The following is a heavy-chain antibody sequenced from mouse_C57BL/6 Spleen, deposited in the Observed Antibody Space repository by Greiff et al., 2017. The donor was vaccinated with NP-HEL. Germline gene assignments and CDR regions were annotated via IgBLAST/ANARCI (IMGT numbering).Heavy chain of an antibody. CDR3: ARCMITAYYFYY. D-gene: IGHD2-4*01. V-gene: IGHV5-6*01. CDR2: ISSGGSYT. Sequence: EVQVVESGGDLVKPGGSLKLSCAASGFTFSSYGMSWVRPTPDKRLEWVATISSGGSYTYYPDSVKGRFPISRDNAKNNLYLQMSSLKSEDTAMYYCARCMITAYYFYYWGQGTTLTVSS. J-gene: IGHJ2*01. CDR1: GFTFSSYG.